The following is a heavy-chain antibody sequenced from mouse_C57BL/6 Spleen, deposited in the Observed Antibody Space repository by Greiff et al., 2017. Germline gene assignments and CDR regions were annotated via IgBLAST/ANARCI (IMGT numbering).Heavy chain of an antibody. CDR3: SPTVGCWFAY. J-gene: IGHJ3*01. V-gene: IGHV6-3*01. CDR2: IRLRSDSYAT. CDR1: GFTFSNYW. Sequence: EVMLVESGGGLVQPGGSMKLSCVASGFTFSNYWMNWVRQSPEKGLEWVAQIRLRSDSYATHYAESVKGRFTISRDNSNSSVYLQMSNLRAEDTGMYYCSPTVGCWFAYWGQGTLVTVSA. D-gene: IGHD2-10*01.